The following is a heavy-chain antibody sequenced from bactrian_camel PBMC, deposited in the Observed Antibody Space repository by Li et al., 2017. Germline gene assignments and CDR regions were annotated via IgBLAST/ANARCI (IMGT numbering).Heavy chain of an antibody. D-gene: IGHD4*01. Sequence: HVQLVESGGGSVQAGGSTRLSCAISGWTYSSYCMGWFRQAPGKEREVVALVGSDGRTNYADSVKGRFIISRDNAKNTLYLQLNSLKTEDTAMYYCSLAHQVGGTWFAATNYWGQGTQVTVS. CDR3: SLAHQVGGTWFAATNY. J-gene: IGHJ4*01. CDR2: VGSDGRT. CDR1: GWTYSSYC. V-gene: IGHV3S57*01.